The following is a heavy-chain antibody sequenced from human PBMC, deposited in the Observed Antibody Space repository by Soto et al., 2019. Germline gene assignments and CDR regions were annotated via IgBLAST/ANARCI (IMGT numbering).Heavy chain of an antibody. CDR1: GGTFSSYT. D-gene: IGHD5-18*01. CDR3: ARMGDTARDPFDY. CDR2: IIPILGIA. V-gene: IGHV1-69*02. Sequence: QVQLVQSGAEVKKPGSSVKVSCEASGGTFSSYTISWVRQAPGQGLEWMGRIIPILGIANYAQKFQGRVTXTXDXXTSTDYMELSRLRSEDTAVYYCARMGDTARDPFDYWGQGTLVTVSS. J-gene: IGHJ4*02.